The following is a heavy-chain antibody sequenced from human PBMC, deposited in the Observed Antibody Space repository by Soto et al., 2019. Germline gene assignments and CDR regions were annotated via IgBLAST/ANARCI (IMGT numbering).Heavy chain of an antibody. CDR2: TYYRSKWYY. V-gene: IGHV6-1*01. J-gene: IGHJ5*01. CDR3: VRLIGNSWLDS. D-gene: IGHD3-16*01. CDR1: GDSVSSNHAT. Sequence: VQLQQSGPGLVKPSQTLSLTCAISGDSVSSNHATWDWIRQSPSRVLEWLGRTYYRSKWYYDYALSVKSRITINQDTSNSQLYMQLNSVTPDDPAVYYCVRLIGNSWLDSCCQGTLVTVSS.